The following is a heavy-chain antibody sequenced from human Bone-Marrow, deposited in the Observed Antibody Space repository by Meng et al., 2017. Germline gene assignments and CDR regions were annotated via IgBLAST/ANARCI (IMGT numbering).Heavy chain of an antibody. CDR3: AREYCSGGSCYSYFDY. Sequence: QLTLEQSGAEVKKPGCSVKVSFHASGGTFSSSPISWVRQAPGQGLEWMGGIIPIFGTANYAQKFQGRVTITADESTSTAYMELSSLRSEDTAVYYCAREYCSGGSCYSYFDYWGQRTLVTVSS. CDR2: IIPIFGTA. CDR1: GGTFSSSP. V-gene: IGHV1-69*01. J-gene: IGHJ4*02. D-gene: IGHD2-15*01.